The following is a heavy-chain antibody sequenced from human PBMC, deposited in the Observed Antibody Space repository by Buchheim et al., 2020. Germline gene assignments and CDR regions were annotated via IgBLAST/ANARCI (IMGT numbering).Heavy chain of an antibody. D-gene: IGHD4-23*01. CDR1: GFTFSSAW. CDR2: IITNTEGGTA. V-gene: IGHV3-15*01. J-gene: IGHJ4*02. CDR3: TTGPVEGY. Sequence: EVQLVESGGGLVKPGGSLSLSCAASGFTFSSAWMTWVRQAPGKGLEWVGRIITNTEGGTALYAAAVKGRFTIPRHDSKNTLYLQLDGVKSEDTGVYYCTTGPVEGYWGQGTL.